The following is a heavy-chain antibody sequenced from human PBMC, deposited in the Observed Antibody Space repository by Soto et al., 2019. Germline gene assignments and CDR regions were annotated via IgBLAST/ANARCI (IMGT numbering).Heavy chain of an antibody. Sequence: QIHLVQSGAEVRKPGASVNVSCKTSGYIFTNYGVSWVRQAPGEGLEVVGWISGYNGYPKYGQRFQGRVTLSTDTSTTTGYIELRNLRSDDTAVYYCARGSSGALCDYWGQGTLLTVSS. J-gene: IGHJ4*02. V-gene: IGHV1-18*04. CDR2: ISGYNGYP. CDR1: GYIFTNYG. CDR3: ARGSSGALCDY.